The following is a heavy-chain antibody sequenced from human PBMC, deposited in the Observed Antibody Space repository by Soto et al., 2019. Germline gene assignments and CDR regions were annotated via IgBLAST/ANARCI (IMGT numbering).Heavy chain of an antibody. J-gene: IGHJ5*02. V-gene: IGHV4-39*01. CDR1: GVSISTGGYH. Sequence: SETLSLTCIVSGVSISTGGYHWGYIRRPPGKGLEWIGSISYSGTTHYNPSLTSRVTISGDTSKNQFSLKLTSVTAADTAVYYCARVTITIFGVVDPWGQGTLVTVSS. D-gene: IGHD3-3*01. CDR3: ARVTITIFGVVDP. CDR2: ISYSGTT.